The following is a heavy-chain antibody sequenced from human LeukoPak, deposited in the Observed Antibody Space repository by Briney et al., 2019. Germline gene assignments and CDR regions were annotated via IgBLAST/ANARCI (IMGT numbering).Heavy chain of an antibody. CDR3: ARSQAPYFFDY. V-gene: IGHV5-10-1*01. CDR2: IDPSDSYT. Sequence: GESLKISCKGSGYSFTSYWIGWVRRMPGKGLEWMGRIDPSDSYTNYSPSFQGHVTISADKSISTAYLQWSSLKASDTAMYYCARSQAPYFFDYWGQGTLVTVSS. J-gene: IGHJ4*02. CDR1: GYSFTSYW.